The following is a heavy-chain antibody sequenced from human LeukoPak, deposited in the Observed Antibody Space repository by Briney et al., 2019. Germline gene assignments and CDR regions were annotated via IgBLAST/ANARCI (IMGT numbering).Heavy chain of an antibody. CDR2: ISYDGSNK. V-gene: IGHV3-30-3*01. Sequence: PGGSLRLSCAASGFTFSSYAMHWVRQAPGEGLEWVSVISYDGSNKYYADSVKGRFTISRDNSKNTVYLQMNSLRVDDTAVYYCARTDRTGTAGSAFDNWGQGTEVTVSS. J-gene: IGHJ3*02. D-gene: IGHD1-1*01. CDR3: ARTDRTGTAGSAFDN. CDR1: GFTFSSYA.